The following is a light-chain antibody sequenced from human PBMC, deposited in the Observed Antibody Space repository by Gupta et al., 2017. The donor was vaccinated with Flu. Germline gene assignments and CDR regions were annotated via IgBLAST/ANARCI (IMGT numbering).Light chain of an antibody. V-gene: IGLV2-14*03. J-gene: IGLJ1*01. CDR3: IAYTSVHYYV. CDR1: SRDGGADKY. CDR2: DVS. Sequence: CNGTSRDGGADKYGSWYKNHQEDTDRVNKLLIYDVSKRTAGVDNRFSGSKSGNTASLTISGRQAEDEADYYCIAYTSVHYYVFGTGTKGTVL.